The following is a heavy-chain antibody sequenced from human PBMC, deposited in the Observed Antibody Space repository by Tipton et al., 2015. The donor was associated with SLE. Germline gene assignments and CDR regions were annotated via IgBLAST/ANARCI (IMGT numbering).Heavy chain of an antibody. Sequence: GSLRLSCSPSGFSFSTYGMAWVRQSPGKGLEWVSTIRNGGGKSDGKTYYAESVRGRFTISRDTSKNRIYLQMDNLRAEDTAVYYCLFPDDAFDIWGRGTKVTVSS. CDR2: IRNGGGKSDGKT. J-gene: IGHJ3*02. V-gene: IGHV3-23*01. CDR3: LFPDDAFDI. CDR1: GFSFSTYG.